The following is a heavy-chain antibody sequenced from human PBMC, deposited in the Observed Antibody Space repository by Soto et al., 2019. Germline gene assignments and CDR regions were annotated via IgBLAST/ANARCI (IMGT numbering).Heavy chain of an antibody. Sequence: SGPTLVNPTQTLTLTCTFSGFSLRNNGVGVGWIRQPPGKALEWLALIYWDDDKRYSPSLKSRLTINKDTSKNQVVLTMTNMDPVDTGTYYCAHRFRGHGWYPYYYYGMDVWGQGTTVTVSS. CDR1: GFSLRNNGVG. V-gene: IGHV2-5*02. J-gene: IGHJ6*02. D-gene: IGHD6-19*01. CDR2: IYWDDDK. CDR3: AHRFRGHGWYPYYYYGMDV.